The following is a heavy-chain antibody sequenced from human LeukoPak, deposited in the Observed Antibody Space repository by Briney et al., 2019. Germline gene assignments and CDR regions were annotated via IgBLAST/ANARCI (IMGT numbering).Heavy chain of an antibody. D-gene: IGHD3-22*01. Sequence: KPSETLSLTCAVYGGSFSGYYWSWIRQPPGKGLEWIGEINHSGSTNYNPSLKSRVTISVDTSKNQFSLKLSSVTAADTAVYYCATGGDSSGYYYFDYWGQGTLVTVSS. J-gene: IGHJ4*02. CDR3: ATGGDSSGYYYFDY. CDR1: GGSFSGYY. CDR2: INHSGST. V-gene: IGHV4-34*01.